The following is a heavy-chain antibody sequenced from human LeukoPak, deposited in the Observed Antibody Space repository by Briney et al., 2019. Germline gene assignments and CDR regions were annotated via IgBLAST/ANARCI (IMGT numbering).Heavy chain of an antibody. D-gene: IGHD3-3*01. J-gene: IGHJ3*02. V-gene: IGHV3-11*06. Sequence: VGSLRLSCAASGFTFSDYYMSWIRQAPGKGLEWVSYISSSSSYTNYADSVKGRFTISRDNAKNSLYLQMNSLRAEDTAVYYCARARGFLEWLLSTNDAFDIWGQGTMVTVSS. CDR1: GFTFSDYY. CDR2: ISSSSSYT. CDR3: ARARGFLEWLLSTNDAFDI.